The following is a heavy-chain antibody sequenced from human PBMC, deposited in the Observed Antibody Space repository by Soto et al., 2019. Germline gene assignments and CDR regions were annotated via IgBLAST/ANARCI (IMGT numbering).Heavy chain of an antibody. Sequence: KVSCKASGYTFTGHYIHWVRQAPEQGPEWMGEIGPESGATRYAQRFQGRVTMTRDMSITTVYMELNNLSPDDTAVYYCGRGRSGQIVVFYWGQGTPVTVSS. CDR2: IGPESGAT. V-gene: IGHV1-2*02. J-gene: IGHJ4*02. D-gene: IGHD1-26*01. CDR3: GRGRSGQIVVFY. CDR1: GYTFTGHY.